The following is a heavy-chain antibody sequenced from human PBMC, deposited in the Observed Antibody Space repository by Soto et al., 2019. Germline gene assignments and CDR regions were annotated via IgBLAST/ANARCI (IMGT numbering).Heavy chain of an antibody. CDR2: IYYSGST. CDR3: AREGNLGRWIQPIDS. D-gene: IGHD2-2*03. V-gene: IGHV4-59*01. CDR1: GGSISSDY. J-gene: IGHJ4*02. Sequence: PSETLSLTCTVSGGSISSDYWSWIRQPPGKGLEWIGYIYYSGSTNYNPSLKSRVTISVDTSKNQFSLKLSSVTAADTAVYYCAREGNLGRWIQPIDSWGQGTLVTVSS.